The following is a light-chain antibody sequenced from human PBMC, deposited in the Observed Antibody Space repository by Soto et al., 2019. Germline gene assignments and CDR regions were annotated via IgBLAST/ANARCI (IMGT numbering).Light chain of an antibody. V-gene: IGKV3-20*01. Sequence: EIVLTQSPGTLSLSPGERATLSCRASQSVGGSYLAWYQQRPGQAPRLLIYDASTRATGIPDRFGGSGSGTDFTLTISRLEPEDFAVYHCQQYGSSYTFGQGTRLEIK. J-gene: IGKJ2*01. CDR3: QQYGSSYT. CDR1: QSVGGSY. CDR2: DAS.